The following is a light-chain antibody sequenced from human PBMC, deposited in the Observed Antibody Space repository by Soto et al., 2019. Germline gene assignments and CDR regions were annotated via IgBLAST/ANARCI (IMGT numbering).Light chain of an antibody. CDR2: EAS. CDR3: QKLNTLPCD. Sequence: DIQMTQSPSSLSASVGDRVTITCRASQGIDTYLAWYQQKPGKAPKLMIYEASTLQSGAPSRFSGSGYRTELTLTIRGLPPEAFATYHCQKLNTLPCDFGHGTRPEIK. V-gene: IGKV1-9*01. J-gene: IGKJ5*01. CDR1: QGIDTY.